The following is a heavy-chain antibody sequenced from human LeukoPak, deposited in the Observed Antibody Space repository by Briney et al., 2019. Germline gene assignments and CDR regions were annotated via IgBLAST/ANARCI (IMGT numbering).Heavy chain of an antibody. D-gene: IGHD2-2*01. CDR3: ARASSTSCPEWFDP. CDR1: GFTFSSYA. V-gene: IGHV3-30-3*01. J-gene: IGHJ5*02. Sequence: GRSLRLSCAASGFTFSSYAMHWVRQAPGKGLEWVAVISCDGSNKYYADSVKGRFTISRDNSKNTLYLQMNSLRAEDTAVYYCARASSTSCPEWFDPWGQGTLVTVSS. CDR2: ISCDGSNK.